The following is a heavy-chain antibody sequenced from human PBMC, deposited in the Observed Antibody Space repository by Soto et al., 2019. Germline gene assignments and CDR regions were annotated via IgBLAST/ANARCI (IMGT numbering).Heavy chain of an antibody. CDR3: AKDRLGINFLLALEY. J-gene: IGHJ4*02. D-gene: IGHD1-26*01. CDR1: GFTFSSYA. V-gene: IGHV3-23*01. Sequence: GGSLRLSCSASGFTFSSYAMSWVRQAPGKGLEWVSAISGSGGSTYYADSVKGRFTISRDNSKNTLYLQMNSLRAEDTAVYYCAKDRLGINFLLALEYCGQRTLVTVYS. CDR2: ISGSGGST.